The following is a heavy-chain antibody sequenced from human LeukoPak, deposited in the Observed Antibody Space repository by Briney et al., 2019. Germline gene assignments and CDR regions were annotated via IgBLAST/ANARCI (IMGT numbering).Heavy chain of an antibody. Sequence: PGGSLRLSCAASGFTFSSYAMSWVRQAPGKGLEWVSAISGSGGSTYYADSVKGRFTISRDNSKNTLYLQMNSLRAEDTAVYYCANSEEGIGSYFDYWGQGTLVTVSS. CDR1: GFTFSSYA. D-gene: IGHD1-26*01. V-gene: IGHV3-23*01. CDR3: ANSEEGIGSYFDY. J-gene: IGHJ4*02. CDR2: ISGSGGST.